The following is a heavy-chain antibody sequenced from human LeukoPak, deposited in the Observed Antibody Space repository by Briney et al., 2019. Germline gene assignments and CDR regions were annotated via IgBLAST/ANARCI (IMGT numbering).Heavy chain of an antibody. Sequence: PGGSLRLSCAASGFTFSSYWMHWVRQAPGKGLEWVSYISSSSSTIYYADSVKGRFTISRDNAKNSLYLQMNSLRDEDTAVYYCARDGITIFGVVLNYGMDVWGQGTTVTVSS. CDR1: GFTFSSYW. CDR2: ISSSSSTI. J-gene: IGHJ6*02. D-gene: IGHD3-3*01. V-gene: IGHV3-48*02. CDR3: ARDGITIFGVVLNYGMDV.